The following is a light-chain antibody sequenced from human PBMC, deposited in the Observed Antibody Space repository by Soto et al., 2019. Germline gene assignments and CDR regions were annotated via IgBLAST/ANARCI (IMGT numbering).Light chain of an antibody. CDR1: SSNIGSNY. V-gene: IGLV1-47*01. CDR3: GGWDDSLSGPV. J-gene: IGLJ2*01. CDR2: RNN. Sequence: QSVPTQPPSASGTPGQRVNISCSGSSSNIGSNYVYWYRQFPGTAPKLLIQRNNQRPSGVPARFSGSKSGTSASLAISGLRSEDEADYYCGGWDDSLSGPVFGGGTK.